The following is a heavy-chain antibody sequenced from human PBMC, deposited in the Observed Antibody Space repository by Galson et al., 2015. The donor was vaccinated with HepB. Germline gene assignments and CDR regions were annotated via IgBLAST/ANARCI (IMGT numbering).Heavy chain of an antibody. CDR1: GGTFSSYA. D-gene: IGHD2-2*02. Sequence: SVKVSCKASGGTFSSYAISWVRQAPGQGLEWMGRIIPILGIANYAQKFQGRVTITADKSTSTAYMELSSLRSEDTAVYYCARDSPYCSGTSCYMDYWGQGTLVTVSS. CDR3: ARDSPYCSGTSCYMDY. V-gene: IGHV1-69*04. CDR2: IIPILGIA. J-gene: IGHJ4*02.